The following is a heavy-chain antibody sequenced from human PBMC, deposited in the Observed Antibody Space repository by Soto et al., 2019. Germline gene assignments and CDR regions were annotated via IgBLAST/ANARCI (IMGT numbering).Heavy chain of an antibody. CDR2: IYHSGST. V-gene: IGHV4-30-2*01. J-gene: IGHJ5*02. CDR1: GGSISSGGYS. CDR3: ACVPDR. Sequence: QLQLQESGSGLVKPSQTLSLTCAVSGGSISSGGYSWSWIRQPPGKGLEWIGYIYHSGSTYYNPSLTSRVPISTDRSTNQYSLHLRSVTAADTAVYYCACVPDRWGQGTLVTVSS. D-gene: IGHD2-2*01.